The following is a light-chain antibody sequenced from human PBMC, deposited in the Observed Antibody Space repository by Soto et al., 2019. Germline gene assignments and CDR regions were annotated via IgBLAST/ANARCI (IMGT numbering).Light chain of an antibody. CDR2: DVS. CDR1: SSDVGGYNY. J-gene: IGLJ1*01. CDR3: SSYTSSSTQV. V-gene: IGLV2-14*01. Sequence: QSVLTQPASVSGSPGQSITISCTGTSSDVGGYNYVSWYQQHPGKAPKLMIYDVSNRPSGVSNRFSCSKSGNTASLTISGLQAEDEDDYYCSSYTSSSTQVFGTGTQLTVL.